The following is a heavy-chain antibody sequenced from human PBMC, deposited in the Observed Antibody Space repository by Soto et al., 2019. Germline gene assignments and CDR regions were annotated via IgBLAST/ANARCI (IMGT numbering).Heavy chain of an antibody. Sequence: SVKVSCKASGGTFSSYAISWVRQAPGQGLEWMGGIIPIFGTANYAQKSQGRVTITADESTSTAYMELSSLRSEDTAVYYCARTYCSSTSCYFSGDYWGQGTLVTVSS. D-gene: IGHD2-2*01. CDR3: ARTYCSSTSCYFSGDY. CDR1: GGTFSSYA. J-gene: IGHJ4*02. CDR2: IIPIFGTA. V-gene: IGHV1-69*13.